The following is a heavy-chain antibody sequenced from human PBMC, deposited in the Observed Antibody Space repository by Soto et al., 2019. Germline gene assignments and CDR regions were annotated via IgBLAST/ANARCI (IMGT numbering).Heavy chain of an antibody. Sequence: GGSLRLSCAASGFPFSSYGMRWVRKTPGKGLEWVAAIWYDGSNTYYADSVKGRFTISRDNSKNTLYLQMNSLRAEDTAVYYCAKVSTRETYYDFWSGLLFAFDIWGQGTMVTVSS. CDR3: AKVSTRETYYDFWSGLLFAFDI. CDR1: GFPFSSYG. J-gene: IGHJ3*02. V-gene: IGHV3-33*06. CDR2: IWYDGSNT. D-gene: IGHD3-3*01.